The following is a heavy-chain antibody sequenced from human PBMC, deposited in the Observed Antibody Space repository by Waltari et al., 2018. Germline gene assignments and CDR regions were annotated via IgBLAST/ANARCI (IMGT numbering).Heavy chain of an antibody. CDR3: ARAPGGSGSYPYYYYYGMDV. J-gene: IGHJ6*02. V-gene: IGHV1-69*05. CDR2: IIPIFGTA. D-gene: IGHD3-10*01. CDR1: GGTFSSYA. Sequence: QVQLVQSGAEVKKPGSSVKVSCKASGGTFSSYAISWVRQAPGQGLEWMGGIIPIFGTANYAQKFQGRVTITTDECTSTAYMELSSLSSEDTAVYYCARAPGGSGSYPYYYYYGMDVWGQGTTVTVSS.